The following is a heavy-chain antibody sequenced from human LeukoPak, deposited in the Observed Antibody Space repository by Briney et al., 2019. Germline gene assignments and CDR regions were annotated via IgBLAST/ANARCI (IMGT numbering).Heavy chain of an antibody. CDR2: IYSGGTT. D-gene: IGHD2-2*01. CDR1: GFTVSSNH. V-gene: IGHV3-53*01. Sequence: GGSLRLSCVASGFTVSSNHMNWVRQAPGKGLEWVSIIYSGGTTYYADPVKGRFTISRDNSQNTLYLQMNSLRAEDTAVYYCARDSSSHYYFDYWGQGTLVTVSS. CDR3: ARDSSSHYYFDY. J-gene: IGHJ4*02.